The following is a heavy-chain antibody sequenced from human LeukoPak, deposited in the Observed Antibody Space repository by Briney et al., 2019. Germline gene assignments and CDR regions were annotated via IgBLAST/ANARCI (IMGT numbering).Heavy chain of an antibody. J-gene: IGHJ5*02. CDR1: GYSFTSYW. CDR3: ARLGATDVVVTTNWFDP. Sequence: GESLKISCKGSGYSFTSYWIGWVRQMPGKGLEWMGIIYPGDSDTRYSPSFQGQVTISADKSISTAYLQWSSLKASDTAMYYCARLGATDVVVTTNWFDPWGQGTLVTVSS. V-gene: IGHV5-51*01. CDR2: IYPGDSDT. D-gene: IGHD2-21*02.